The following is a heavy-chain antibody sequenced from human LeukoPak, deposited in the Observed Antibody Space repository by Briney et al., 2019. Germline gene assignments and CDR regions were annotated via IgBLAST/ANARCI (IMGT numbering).Heavy chain of an antibody. D-gene: IGHD5-12*01. CDR3: ARDVGGYAFDY. Sequence: GGSLRLSCVASGFTFSSYTLHWVRQAPGKGLEWVAVMSYDGSHKFHADAVKGRFTISRDNSKNTLYLQMNSLRAEDTAIYFCARDVGGYAFDYWGQGTLVTVSS. CDR1: GFTFSSYT. CDR2: MSYDGSHK. J-gene: IGHJ4*02. V-gene: IGHV3-30*04.